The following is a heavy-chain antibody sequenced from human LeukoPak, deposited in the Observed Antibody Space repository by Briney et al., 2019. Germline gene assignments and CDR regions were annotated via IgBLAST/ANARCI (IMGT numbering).Heavy chain of an antibody. CDR1: GGSISGYY. D-gene: IGHD3-22*01. Sequence: PSETLSLTCTVSGGSISGYYWSWIRQPPGKGLEWIRYIYYSGSTNYNPSLKSRVTISVDTSKNQFSLKLSSVTAADTAVYYCARSSLRDYYDSSGYYVPTTWGQGTLVTVSS. CDR3: ARSSLRDYYDSSGYYVPTT. CDR2: IYYSGST. J-gene: IGHJ5*02. V-gene: IGHV4-59*01.